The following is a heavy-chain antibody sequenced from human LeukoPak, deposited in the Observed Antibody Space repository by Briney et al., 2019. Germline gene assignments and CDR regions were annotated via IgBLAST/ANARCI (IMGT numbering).Heavy chain of an antibody. CDR1: GFTFSSYS. J-gene: IGHJ4*02. Sequence: GGSLRLSCAVSGFTFSSYSMNWVRQAPGKGLEWVSSISSSSSYIYYADSVKGRFTISRDNAKNSLYLQMNSLRAEDTAVYYCARDAGELSRDYWGQGTLVTVSS. CDR3: ARDAGELSRDY. D-gene: IGHD3-10*01. V-gene: IGHV3-21*01. CDR2: ISSSSSYI.